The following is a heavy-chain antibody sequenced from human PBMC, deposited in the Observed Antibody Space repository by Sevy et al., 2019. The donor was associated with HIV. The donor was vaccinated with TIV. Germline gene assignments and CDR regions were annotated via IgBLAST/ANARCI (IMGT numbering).Heavy chain of an antibody. CDR3: ARTNIAEVGNYYYGTTGYYFDY. V-gene: IGHV3-11*01. Sequence: GGSLRLSCAASGFTFSDYYMTWIRQAPGKGLEWVSHISGSGTSKDYADSVEGRFSNSRDNAHSSLHLQMDSLRADDTAVYYCARTNIAEVGNYYYGTTGYYFDYWGQGILVTVSS. CDR1: GFTFSDYY. J-gene: IGHJ4*02. D-gene: IGHD3-10*01. CDR2: ISGSGTSK.